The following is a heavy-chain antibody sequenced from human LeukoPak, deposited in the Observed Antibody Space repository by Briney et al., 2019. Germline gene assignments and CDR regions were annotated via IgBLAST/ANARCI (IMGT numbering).Heavy chain of an antibody. V-gene: IGHV3-7*01. J-gene: IGHJ4*02. CDR3: TRRKFYSDYDPFDY. CDR2: INQDGSAK. CDR1: GFTFSSYG. D-gene: IGHD5-12*01. Sequence: GGSLRLSCAASGFTFSSYGMHWVRQAPGKGLEWVANINQDGSAKYYVDSVKGRFAVSRDNAKNSLYLQINGLRAEDTAVYYCTRRKFYSDYDPFDYWGQGTLVTVSS.